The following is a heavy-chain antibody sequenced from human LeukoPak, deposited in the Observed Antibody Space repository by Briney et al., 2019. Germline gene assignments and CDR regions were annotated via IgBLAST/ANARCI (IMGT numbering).Heavy chain of an antibody. CDR3: ARSPHILTGENFDY. CDR1: GYTFTSYG. J-gene: IGHJ4*02. D-gene: IGHD3-9*01. Sequence: ASVKVSCKASGYTFTSYGISWVRQAPGQGLEWMGWINPNSGGTNYAQKFQGRVTMTRDTSITTAYMEMSRLRSDDTALYYCARSPHILTGENFDYWGQGTLVTVSS. CDR2: INPNSGGT. V-gene: IGHV1-2*02.